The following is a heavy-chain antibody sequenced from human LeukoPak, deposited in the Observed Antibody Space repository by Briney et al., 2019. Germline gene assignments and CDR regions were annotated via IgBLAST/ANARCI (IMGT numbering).Heavy chain of an antibody. D-gene: IGHD2-2*01. CDR2: ISSSSSYI. CDR1: GFTFSSYS. J-gene: IGHJ4*02. CDR3: ARDTVVPAAFDY. Sequence: GGSLRLSCAASGFTFSSYSMNWVRQAPGKGLEWVSSISSSSSYIYYADSVKGRFTISGDNAKNSLYLQMNSLRAEDTAVYYCARDTVVPAAFDYWGQGTLVTVSS. V-gene: IGHV3-21*01.